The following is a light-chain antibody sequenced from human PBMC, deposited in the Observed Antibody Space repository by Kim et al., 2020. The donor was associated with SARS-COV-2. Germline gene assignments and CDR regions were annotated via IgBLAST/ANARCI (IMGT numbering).Light chain of an antibody. CDR3: QQYGSSPRT. CDR2: GAS. CDR1: QSVSSY. V-gene: IGKV3-20*01. J-gene: IGKJ1*01. Sequence: PGERATLSCRASQSVSSYLAWYQQKPGQAPRLLSYGASSRATGIPDRFSGSGSGTDFTLTISRLEPEDFAVYYCQQYGSSPRTFGQGTKVDIK.